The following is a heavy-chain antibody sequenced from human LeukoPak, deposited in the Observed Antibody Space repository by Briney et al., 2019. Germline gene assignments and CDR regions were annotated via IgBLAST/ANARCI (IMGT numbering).Heavy chain of an antibody. CDR3: ARDSKGTYASFFDN. J-gene: IGHJ4*02. D-gene: IGHD3-16*01. CDR2: INHSGST. Sequence: SETLSLTCAVYGGSFSGYYWSWIRQPPGKGLEWIGEINHSGSTNYNPSLKSRVTMSIDTSKNQFSLRLTSVTAADTAVYYCARDSKGTYASFFDNWGQGTLVTVSS. CDR1: GGSFSGYY. V-gene: IGHV4-34*01.